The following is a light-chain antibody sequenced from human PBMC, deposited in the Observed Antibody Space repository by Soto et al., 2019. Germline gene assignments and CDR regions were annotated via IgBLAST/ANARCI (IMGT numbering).Light chain of an antibody. CDR1: SSNIGNNF. CDR3: GSWDSSLTYV. V-gene: IGLV1-51*01. J-gene: IGLJ1*01. CDR2: DNN. Sequence: QSVLTQPPSVSAAPGQKVTISCSGSSSNIGNNFVTWYQQLPGTASKLLIYDNNKRPSGIPDRFSGSQSGTSATLGITGLQTGDEAVYYCGSWDSSLTYVFGPGTKLTVL.